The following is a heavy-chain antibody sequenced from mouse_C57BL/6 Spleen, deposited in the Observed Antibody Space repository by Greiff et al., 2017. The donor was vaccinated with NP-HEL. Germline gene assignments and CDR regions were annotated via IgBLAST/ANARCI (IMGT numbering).Heavy chain of an antibody. V-gene: IGHV1-82*01. Sequence: VQLQQSGPELVKPGASVKISCKASGYAFSSSWMNWVKQRPGKGLEWIGRVYPGDGDTNYNGKFKGKATLTADKSSSTAYMQLNSLTSEDSAVYFGARMYVRTVVATVDYWGQGTTLTVSS. J-gene: IGHJ2*01. CDR3: ARMYVRTVVATVDY. CDR2: VYPGDGDT. D-gene: IGHD1-1*01. CDR1: GYAFSSSW.